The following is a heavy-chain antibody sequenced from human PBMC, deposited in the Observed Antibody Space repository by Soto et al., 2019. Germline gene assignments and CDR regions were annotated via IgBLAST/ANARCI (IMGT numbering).Heavy chain of an antibody. V-gene: IGHV1-69*08. Sequence: QVQLVQSGPEVKKSGSSVKVSCKLSGGTFTSDTISWLRRAPGQGLEWMGRIIPILGTGNYAQKFQGRITITEDKSTNTGYMELSSLTSEDTAIYYCAREEGSYKMGTCPFYSMDVWGNGTTVTVSS. CDR1: GGTFTSDT. CDR3: AREEGSYKMGTCPFYSMDV. J-gene: IGHJ6*03. CDR2: IIPILGTG. D-gene: IGHD3-10*01.